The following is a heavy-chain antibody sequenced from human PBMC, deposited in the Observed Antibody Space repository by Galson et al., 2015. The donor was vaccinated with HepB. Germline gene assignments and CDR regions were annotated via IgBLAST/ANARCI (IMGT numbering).Heavy chain of an antibody. V-gene: IGHV7-4-1*02. Sequence: SVKVSCKASGYTFTSYAMNWVRQAPGQGLEWMGWINTNTGNPTYAQGFTGRFVFSLDTSVSTAYLQISSLKAEDTAVYYCARDPVYSGYDFWGSGTGNWFDPWGQGTLVTVSS. CDR3: ARDPVYSGYDFWGSGTGNWFDP. CDR2: INTNTGNP. J-gene: IGHJ5*02. CDR1: GYTFTSYA. D-gene: IGHD5-12*01.